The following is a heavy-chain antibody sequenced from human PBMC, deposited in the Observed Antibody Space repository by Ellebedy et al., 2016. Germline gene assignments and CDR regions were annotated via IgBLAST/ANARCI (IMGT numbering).Heavy chain of an antibody. J-gene: IGHJ6*03. CDR1: SVSISSDNW. CDR3: ARLEGFWGGYYNYYMDV. D-gene: IGHD3-3*01. Sequence: SETLSLXCAVSSVSISSDNWWNWVRQPPGKGLEWLGEIFHSGTTNYNPSLKSRITISLDTSKNQFSLNLSSVTAADTAVYYCARLEGFWGGYYNYYMDVWGQGTTVTVSS. V-gene: IGHV4-4*02. CDR2: IFHSGTT.